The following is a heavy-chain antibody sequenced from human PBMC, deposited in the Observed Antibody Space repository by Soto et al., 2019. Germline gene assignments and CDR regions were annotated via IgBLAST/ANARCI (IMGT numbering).Heavy chain of an antibody. Sequence: PGGSLRLSCAASGFTFSSYAMTWVRQAPGKGLEWVSAISGGDGSPSYADSVKGRFIISRDNSKNTLYLHMNRLRADDTAAYYCAKWHTYNYDSLAFSGFDCWGQGTQVTVS. V-gene: IGHV3-23*01. CDR1: GFTFSSYA. CDR2: ISGGDGSP. J-gene: IGHJ4*02. D-gene: IGHD3-16*01. CDR3: AKWHTYNYDSLAFSGFDC.